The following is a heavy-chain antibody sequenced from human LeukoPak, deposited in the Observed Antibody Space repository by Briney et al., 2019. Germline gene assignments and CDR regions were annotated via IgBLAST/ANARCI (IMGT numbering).Heavy chain of an antibody. V-gene: IGHV4-38-2*01. CDR2: ISRSGNP. D-gene: IGHD6-13*01. Sequence: WVRQSPGTGLQWIGSISRSGNPYYNPSLMSRVTISIDTSGNQFSLRLSSVTAADTAVYYCARHLAAAGASYLDLWGRGTLLTVSS. CDR3: ARHLAAAGASYLDL. J-gene: IGHJ4*02.